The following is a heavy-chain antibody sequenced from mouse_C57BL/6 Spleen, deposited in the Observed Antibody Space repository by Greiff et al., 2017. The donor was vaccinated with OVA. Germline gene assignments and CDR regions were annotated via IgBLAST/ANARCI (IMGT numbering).Heavy chain of an antibody. CDR2: IRLKSDNYAT. V-gene: IGHV6-3*01. CDR3: INWLYAMDY. J-gene: IGHJ4*01. D-gene: IGHD4-1*02. CDR1: GFTFSNYW. Sequence: EVMLVESGGGLVQPGGSMKLSCVASGFTFSNYWMNWVRQSPEKGLEWVAQIRLKSDNYATHYAESVKGRFTISRDDSKSSVYLQMNNLRAEDTGIYYCINWLYAMDYWGQGTSVTVSS.